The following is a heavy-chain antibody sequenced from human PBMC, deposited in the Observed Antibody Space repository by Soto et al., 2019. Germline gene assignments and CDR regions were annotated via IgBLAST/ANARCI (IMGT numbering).Heavy chain of an antibody. CDR2: INHSGST. V-gene: IGHV4-34*01. CDR3: ADSGWSFDY. D-gene: IGHD6-19*01. Sequence: PSETLSLTCAVYGGSFSGYYWSWIRQPPGKGLEWVGEINHSGSTHYDPSLKSRVTISVDTSKNQLSLKLNSVTAADTAVYYCADSGWSFDYWGQGPLVTVSS. J-gene: IGHJ4*02. CDR1: GGSFSGYY.